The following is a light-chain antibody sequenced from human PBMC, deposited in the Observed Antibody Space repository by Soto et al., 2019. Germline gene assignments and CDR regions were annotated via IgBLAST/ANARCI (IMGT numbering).Light chain of an antibody. J-gene: IGKJ2*01. V-gene: IGKV1-39*01. CDR1: QSISSY. CDR2: AAS. CDR3: QQSYSTPPYT. Sequence: DLQMTQSPSSLSASVGDRVTITCRASQSISSYLNWYQQKPGKAPKLLIYAASSLQSRVPSRFSVSGSGTDFTLTISSLQPEDFATYYCQQSYSTPPYTFGQGTKLEIK.